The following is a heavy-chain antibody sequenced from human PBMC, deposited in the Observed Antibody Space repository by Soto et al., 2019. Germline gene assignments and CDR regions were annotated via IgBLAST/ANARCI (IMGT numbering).Heavy chain of an antibody. CDR3: ARERKPRYYDYIWGSYSDYYYYMDV. V-gene: IGHV4-59*01. CDR2: IYYSGST. J-gene: IGHJ6*03. D-gene: IGHD3-16*01. CDR1: GGSISSYY. Sequence: SETLSLTCTVSGGSISSYYWSWIRQPPGKGLEWIGYIYYSGSTNYNPSLKSRVTISVDTSKNQFSLKLSSVTAADTAVYYCARERKPRYYDYIWGSYSDYYYYMDVWGKGTTVTFSS.